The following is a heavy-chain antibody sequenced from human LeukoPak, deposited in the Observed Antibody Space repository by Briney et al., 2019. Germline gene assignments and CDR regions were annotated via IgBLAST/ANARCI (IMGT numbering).Heavy chain of an antibody. D-gene: IGHD3-22*01. CDR3: ANTYYYDSSGYGY. V-gene: IGHV3-7*03. CDR2: IKQDGSEK. CDR1: GFTFSSYW. J-gene: IGHJ4*02. Sequence: PGGSLRLSCAASGFTFSSYWMSWVRQAPGKGLEWVANIKQDGSEKYYVDSVKGRFTISRDNAKNSLYLQMNSLRAEDTAVYYCANTYYYDSSGYGYWGQGTLVTVSS.